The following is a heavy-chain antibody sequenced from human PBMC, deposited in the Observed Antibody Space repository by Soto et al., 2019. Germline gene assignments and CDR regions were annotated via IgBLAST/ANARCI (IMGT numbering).Heavy chain of an antibody. Sequence: HPGGSLRLSCAASGFTFSSYGMHWVRQAPGKGLEWVAVISYDGSNKYYADSVKGRFTISRDNSKNTLYLQMNSLRAEDTAVYYSAKDLSGSGSVMDVWGQGTTVTVSS. CDR1: GFTFSSYG. CDR3: AKDLSGSGSVMDV. CDR2: ISYDGSNK. D-gene: IGHD3-10*01. J-gene: IGHJ6*02. V-gene: IGHV3-30*18.